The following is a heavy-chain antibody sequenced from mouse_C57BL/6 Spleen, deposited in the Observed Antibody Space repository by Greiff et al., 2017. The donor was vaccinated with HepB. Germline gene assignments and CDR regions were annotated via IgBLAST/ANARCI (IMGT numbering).Heavy chain of an antibody. V-gene: IGHV1-52*01. J-gene: IGHJ2*01. CDR1: GYTFTSYW. D-gene: IGHD2-3*01. CDR2: IDPSDSET. Sequence: VQLQQPGAELVRPGSSVKLSCKASGYTFTSYWMHWVKQRPIQGLEWIGNIDPSDSETHYNQKFKDKATLTVDKSSSTAYMQLSSLTSEDSAVYYCARDLYDGYLYYFDYWGQGTTLTVSS. CDR3: ARDLYDGYLYYFDY.